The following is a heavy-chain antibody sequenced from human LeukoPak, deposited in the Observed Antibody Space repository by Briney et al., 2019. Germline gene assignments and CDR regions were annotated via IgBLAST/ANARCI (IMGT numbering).Heavy chain of an antibody. D-gene: IGHD2-8*01. CDR1: GFTFSSYE. CDR2: INWNGGST. J-gene: IGHJ4*02. Sequence: GGSLRLSCAASGFTFSSYEMNWVRQAPGKGLEWVSGINWNGGSTGYADSVKGRFTISRDNAKSSLYLQMNSLRAEDTALYYCARALGYCTNGVCYRSGYYFDYWGQGTLVTVSS. CDR3: ARALGYCTNGVCYRSGYYFDY. V-gene: IGHV3-20*04.